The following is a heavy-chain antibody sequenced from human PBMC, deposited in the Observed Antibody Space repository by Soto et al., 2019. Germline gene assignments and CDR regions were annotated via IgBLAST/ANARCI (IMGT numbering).Heavy chain of an antibody. CDR2: VHYSGNT. J-gene: IGHJ5*02. CDR1: ASSISFGYH. Sequence: SLTCTVPASSISFGYHWAWILQPPGKGLEWLGSVHYSGNTYYNPSLKSRLTISVDKSKNQFSLNLSSVTAADTAVYYCARQDRVVAEGRWFDPWGQGTLVTFSS. CDR3: ARQDRVVAEGRWFDP. V-gene: IGHV4-38-2*02. D-gene: IGHD2-15*01.